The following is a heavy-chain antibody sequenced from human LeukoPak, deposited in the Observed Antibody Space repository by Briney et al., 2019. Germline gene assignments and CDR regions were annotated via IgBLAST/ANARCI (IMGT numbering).Heavy chain of an antibody. CDR1: GYTFTSYG. CDR2: ISAYNGNT. CDR3: AGELLLEGRGDAFDI. J-gene: IGHJ3*02. V-gene: IGHV1-18*01. Sequence: ASVKVSCKASGYTFTSYGISWVRQAPGQGLEWMGWISAYNGNTNYAQKLQGRVTMTTDTSTSPAYMELRSLRSDDTAVYYCAGELLLEGRGDAFDIWGQGTMVTVSS. D-gene: IGHD2-15*01.